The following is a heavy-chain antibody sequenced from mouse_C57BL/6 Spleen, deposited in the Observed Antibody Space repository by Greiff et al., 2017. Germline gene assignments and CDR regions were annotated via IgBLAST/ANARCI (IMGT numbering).Heavy chain of an antibody. CDR3: ARDDYDDYYAMDY. J-gene: IGHJ4*01. CDR2: IYPRSGNT. D-gene: IGHD2-4*01. V-gene: IGHV1-81*01. CDR1: GYTFTSSG. Sequence: VQLQESGAELARPGASVKLSCKASGYTFTSSGISWVKQRTGQGLEWIGEIYPRSGNTYYNEKFKGKATLTADKSSSTAYMELRSLTSEDSAVYFCARDDYDDYYAMDYWGQGTSVTVSS.